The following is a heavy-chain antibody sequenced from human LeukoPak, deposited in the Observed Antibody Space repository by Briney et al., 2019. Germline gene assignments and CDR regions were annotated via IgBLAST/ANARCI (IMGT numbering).Heavy chain of an antibody. Sequence: ASVKVSCKASGYTFIGYYMHWVRQAPGQGLEWMEWINPNSGGTSFAQNFQGRVTMTRDTSINTAYMELSRLRSDDTAVYYCARAGCSAGTCFSSEHNWFDPWGQGTLVTVSS. V-gene: IGHV1-2*02. CDR3: ARAGCSAGTCFSSEHNWFDP. D-gene: IGHD2-15*01. CDR1: GYTFIGYY. J-gene: IGHJ5*02. CDR2: INPNSGGT.